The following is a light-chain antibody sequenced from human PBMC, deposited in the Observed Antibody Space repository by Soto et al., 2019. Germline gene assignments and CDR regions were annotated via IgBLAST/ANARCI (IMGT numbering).Light chain of an antibody. CDR3: QQYNDWPPWT. J-gene: IGKJ1*01. Sequence: EVVLTQSPDTPSLSPGERATLSCRASQSVRNNYLAWYQVRPGRAPRLLIYDASTKATAIPDRISGGGSGTEFTLTISSLQSEDFAVYYCQQYNDWPPWTFGQGTKVDIK. CDR2: DAS. V-gene: IGKV3D-15*01. CDR1: QSVRNN.